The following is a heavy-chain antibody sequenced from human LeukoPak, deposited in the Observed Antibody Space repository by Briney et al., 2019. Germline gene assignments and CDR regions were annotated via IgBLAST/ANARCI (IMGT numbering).Heavy chain of an antibody. D-gene: IGHD3-10*01. CDR3: AREVWFGELLDDY. V-gene: IGHV3-69-1*01. CDR1: GFTFSDYY. CDR2: ISSSSTI. Sequence: GGSLRLSCAASGFTFSDYYMSWIRQAPGKGLEWVSYISSSSTIYYADSVKGRFTISRDNAKNSLYLQMNSLRAEDTAVYYCAREVWFGELLDDYWGQGTLVTVSS. J-gene: IGHJ4*02.